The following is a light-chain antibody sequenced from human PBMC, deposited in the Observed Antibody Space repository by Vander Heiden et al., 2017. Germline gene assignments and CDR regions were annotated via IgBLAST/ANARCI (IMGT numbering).Light chain of an antibody. V-gene: IGKV3-11*01. CDR1: QSVSSY. J-gene: IGKJ4*01. CDR3: QQRSNWPPGLT. Sequence: IVLTQSPATRSWSPGERATRSCRASQSVSSYLAWYQQKPGQAPRLLIYDASNRATGIPARFSGSGSGTDFTLTISSLEPEDFAVYYCQQRSNWPPGLTFGGGTKVEIK. CDR2: DAS.